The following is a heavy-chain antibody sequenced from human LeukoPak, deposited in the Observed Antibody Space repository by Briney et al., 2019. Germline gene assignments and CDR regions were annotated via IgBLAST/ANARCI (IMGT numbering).Heavy chain of an antibody. D-gene: IGHD4-23*01. Sequence: GASVKVSFKASGYTFTSYGISWVRQAPGQGLEWMGWISAYNGNTNYAQKLQGRVTMTTDTSTSTAYRELRSLRSDDAAVYYCARGRTTVVTPDAFDIWGQGTMVTVSS. CDR2: ISAYNGNT. J-gene: IGHJ3*02. V-gene: IGHV1-18*01. CDR1: GYTFTSYG. CDR3: ARGRTTVVTPDAFDI.